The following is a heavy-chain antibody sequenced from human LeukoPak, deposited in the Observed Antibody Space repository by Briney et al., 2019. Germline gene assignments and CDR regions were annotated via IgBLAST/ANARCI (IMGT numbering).Heavy chain of an antibody. V-gene: IGHV3-7*01. CDR1: GFIFSDYW. CDR3: ARYRSGYYFDS. CDR2: IKKDGSVQ. J-gene: IGHJ4*02. D-gene: IGHD6-25*01. Sequence: PGGSLRLSCAASGFIFSDYWMTLVRQAPGKGLEWVAYIKKDGSVQSYVDSVKGRFTVSRDNAKNSLYLQMNSLRAEDTAVYYCARYRSGYYFDSWGQGTLVTVSS.